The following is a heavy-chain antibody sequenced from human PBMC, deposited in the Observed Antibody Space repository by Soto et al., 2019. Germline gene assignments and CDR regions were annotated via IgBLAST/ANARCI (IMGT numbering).Heavy chain of an antibody. D-gene: IGHD3-16*01. CDR2: ISSSSSFI. CDR3: ARDLHDYVSFRFDP. J-gene: IGHJ5*02. V-gene: IGHV3-21*01. CDR1: GFTFSSYN. Sequence: GGSLRLSLAAPGFTFSSYNMKWGPPAPGKGLEWVSSISSSSSFIYYADSLKGRFTISRDNAKNSLYLQMNSLRAEDTAVYYCARDLHDYVSFRFDPWGQGTLVTVSS.